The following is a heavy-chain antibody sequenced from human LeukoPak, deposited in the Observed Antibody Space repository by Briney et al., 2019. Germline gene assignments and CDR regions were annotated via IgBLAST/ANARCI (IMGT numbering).Heavy chain of an antibody. CDR3: ARAVAGLRHFDY. D-gene: IGHD6-19*01. Sequence: AGGSLRLSCAASGFTFSYYGMSWVRQAPGKGLQWVSVISGGGDITNYADSVKGRFTISRDNSKNTLYLQMNSLRAEDTAVYYCARAVAGLRHFDYWGQGTLVTVSS. V-gene: IGHV3-23*01. CDR1: GFTFSYYG. CDR2: ISGGGDIT. J-gene: IGHJ4*02.